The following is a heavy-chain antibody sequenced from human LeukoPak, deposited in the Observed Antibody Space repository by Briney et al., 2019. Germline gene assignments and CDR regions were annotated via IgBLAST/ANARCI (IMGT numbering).Heavy chain of an antibody. V-gene: IGHV1-69*13. CDR2: IIPIFGTA. J-gene: IGHJ6*02. D-gene: IGHD3-16*01. CDR3: ARGEAPGTVFGGMAV. Sequence: ASVKVSCRTSGYTFINYQIHWVRQAPDQGLEWMGGIIPIFGTANYAQKFQGRVTITADESTSTAYMELSSLRSEDTAVYYCARGEAPGTVFGGMAVWGQGTAVTVSS. CDR1: GYTFINYQ.